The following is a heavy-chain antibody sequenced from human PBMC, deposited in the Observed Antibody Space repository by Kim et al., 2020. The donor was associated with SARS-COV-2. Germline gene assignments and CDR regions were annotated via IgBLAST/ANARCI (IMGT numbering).Heavy chain of an antibody. J-gene: IGHJ6*02. CDR2: INPSGGST. Sequence: ASVKVSCKSSGYTFTTYFIHWVRQAPGQGLEWMGIINPSGGSTTYAQKFQGRVTMTRDTSTSTVYMELSSLTSEDTAVYYCARAPSENYGMDVWSQGTTVTVSS. CDR1: GYTFTTYF. CDR3: ARAPSENYGMDV. V-gene: IGHV1-46*01.